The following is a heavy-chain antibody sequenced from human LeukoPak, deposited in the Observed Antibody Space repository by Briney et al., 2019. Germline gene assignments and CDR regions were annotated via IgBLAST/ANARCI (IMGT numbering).Heavy chain of an antibody. J-gene: IGHJ4*02. Sequence: GGSLRLSCAASGVSFSGYAMHWVRQAPSKALEWVAVISYDGGNKYYADSVKGRFTISRDNSKNTLYMQMNSLRAEDTAVYYCARGGGWYNWGQGTLVTVSS. CDR3: ARGGGWYN. CDR1: GVSFSGYA. D-gene: IGHD6-19*01. V-gene: IGHV3-30*04. CDR2: ISYDGGNK.